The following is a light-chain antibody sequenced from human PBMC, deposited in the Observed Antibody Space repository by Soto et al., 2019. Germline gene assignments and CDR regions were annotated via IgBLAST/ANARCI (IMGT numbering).Light chain of an antibody. J-gene: IGKJ1*01. CDR1: QTISSW. CDR3: QQTYNSPRT. Sequence: DIQMTQSPSTLSGSVGERVTITCRASQTISSWLAWYQQKPGKAPKLLIYKASTLKSGVPSRFSGSGSGTDFTLTIRSLQPEDFATYYCQQTYNSPRTFGQGTKVDIK. V-gene: IGKV1-5*03. CDR2: KAS.